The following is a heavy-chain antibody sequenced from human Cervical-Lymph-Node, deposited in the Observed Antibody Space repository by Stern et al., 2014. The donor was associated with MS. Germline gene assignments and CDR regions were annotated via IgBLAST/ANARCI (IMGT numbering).Heavy chain of an antibody. CDR2: IYPGDSDT. Sequence: EVQLVESGAEVKKPGESLKISCKGSGYSFTSYWIGGGRQMPGEGLGGVGGIYPGDSDTRYSPSFQGQVTISADKSISTAYLQWSSLKASDTAMYYCARRHSRYSSSSRLDYWGQGTLVTVSS. CDR1: GYSFTSYW. CDR3: ARRHSRYSSSSRLDY. D-gene: IGHD6-6*01. J-gene: IGHJ4*02. V-gene: IGHV5-51*01.